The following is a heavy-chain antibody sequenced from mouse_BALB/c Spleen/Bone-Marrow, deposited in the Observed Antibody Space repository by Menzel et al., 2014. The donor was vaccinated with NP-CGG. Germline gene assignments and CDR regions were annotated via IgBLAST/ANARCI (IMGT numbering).Heavy chain of an antibody. V-gene: IGHV1-54*03. CDR3: AGRDDAMDY. CDR1: GYAFTNYL. CDR2: INPGSGGT. Sequence: VQLQQSEAELVRPGTSVKVSCKASGYAFTNYLIEWVKQRPGQGLEWIGVINPGSGGTNYNEKFKGKATLTADKSSSTAYMQLSSLTSDDSAVYFCAGRDDAMDYWGQGTSVTVSS. J-gene: IGHJ4*01. D-gene: IGHD3-3*01.